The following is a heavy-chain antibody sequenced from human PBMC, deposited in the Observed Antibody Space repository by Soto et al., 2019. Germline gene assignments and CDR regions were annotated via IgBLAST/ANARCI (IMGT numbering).Heavy chain of an antibody. J-gene: IGHJ6*02. D-gene: IGHD3-10*01. Sequence: SSVKVSCKASGGTFSSYAISWVRQAPGQGLEWMGGIIPIFGTANYAQKFQGRVTITADESTSTAYMELGSLRSEDTAVYYCARESMVRGVTSYYYYGMDVWGQGTTVTVSS. CDR2: IIPIFGTA. CDR3: ARESMVRGVTSYYYYGMDV. CDR1: GGTFSSYA. V-gene: IGHV1-69*13.